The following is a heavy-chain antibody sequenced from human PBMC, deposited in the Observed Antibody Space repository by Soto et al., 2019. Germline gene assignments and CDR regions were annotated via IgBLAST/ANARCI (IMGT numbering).Heavy chain of an antibody. CDR1: GFDFGDYY. J-gene: IGHJ4*02. V-gene: IGHV3-11*01. CDR2: IDSDDGTT. D-gene: IGHD6-13*01. Sequence: PGGSLRLSCTASGFDFGDYYMSWIRQAPGKGPEWVSYIDSDDGTTYYTDSVKGRFTISRDNAKNSLYLQMNSLRVEDTALYYCVRPYYSSSWFPFDRWGQGPLVTVSS. CDR3: VRPYYSSSWFPFDR.